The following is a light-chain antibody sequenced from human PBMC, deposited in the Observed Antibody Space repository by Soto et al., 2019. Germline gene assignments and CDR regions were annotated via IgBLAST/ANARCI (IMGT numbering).Light chain of an antibody. CDR1: QSPVSSDGNAY. J-gene: IGKJ2*01. CDR2: KIS. V-gene: IGKV2-30*01. CDR3: MKGTHWPYT. Sequence: DIVMTQFPLSLAVTLGQPASISCRSSQSPVSSDGNAYLNWFHQRPGQSPRRPIYKISNRDSGVLDRFSGSESGSDFTLKIRRVEAEDVGVYYCMKGTHWPYTFGQGTQVDIK.